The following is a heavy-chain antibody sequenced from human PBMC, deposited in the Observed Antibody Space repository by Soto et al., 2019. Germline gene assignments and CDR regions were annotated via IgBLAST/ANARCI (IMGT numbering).Heavy chain of an antibody. D-gene: IGHD6-19*01. CDR1: GGSISSYY. CDR3: ARSRYTSGWWTPPFDY. J-gene: IGHJ4*02. V-gene: IGHV4-59*01. Sequence: PSETLSLTCAGSGGSISSYYWSWIRQPPGKGLEWIGYIYYSGSTNYNPSLKSRVTISVDTSKNQFSLKLTSVTAADTAVYYCARSRYTSGWWTPPFDYWGQGTLVTVSS. CDR2: IYYSGST.